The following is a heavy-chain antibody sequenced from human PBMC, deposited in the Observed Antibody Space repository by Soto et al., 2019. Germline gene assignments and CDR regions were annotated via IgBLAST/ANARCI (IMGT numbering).Heavy chain of an antibody. CDR1: GFTFSKAW. J-gene: IGHJ3*02. V-gene: IGHV3-15*07. Sequence: GGSLRLSCAALGFTFSKAWMNWVRQAPGKGLEWVGRIKSKTDGGTTDYAAPVKGRFTISRDDSKNTLYLQMNSLKTEDTAVYYCTTDPYDSSGYYYGRGAFDIWGQGTMVTVSS. D-gene: IGHD3-22*01. CDR2: IKSKTDGGTT. CDR3: TTDPYDSSGYYYGRGAFDI.